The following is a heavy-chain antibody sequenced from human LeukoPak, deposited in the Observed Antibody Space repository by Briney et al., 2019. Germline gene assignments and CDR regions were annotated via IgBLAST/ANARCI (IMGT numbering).Heavy chain of an antibody. V-gene: IGHV4-39*01. D-gene: IGHD2-21*01. CDR3: ARRPVIHVAYYGLDV. CDR2: IDYSGST. CDR1: GGSISSSSYY. J-gene: IGHJ6*02. Sequence: SETLSLTCTVSGGSISSSSYYWDWIRQPPGKGLEWIGSIDYSGSTDYNPSLKSRVTISVDTPENQFSLKLSSVTDADTAVYYCARRPVIHVAYYGLDVWGQGATVTVSS.